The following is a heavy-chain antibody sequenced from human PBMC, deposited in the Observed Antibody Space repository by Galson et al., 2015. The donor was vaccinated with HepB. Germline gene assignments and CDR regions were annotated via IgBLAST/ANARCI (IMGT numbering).Heavy chain of an antibody. V-gene: IGHV1-18*01. CDR2: ISAYNGNT. CDR3: ARSPLVVPAGYAFDI. J-gene: IGHJ3*02. D-gene: IGHD2-2*01. Sequence: SVKVSCKASGYTFTSYGISWVRQAPGQGLEWMGWISAYNGNTNYAQKLQGRVTMTTDTSTSTAYMELRSLRSDDTAVYYCARSPLVVPAGYAFDIWGQGTMVTVSS. CDR1: GYTFTSYG.